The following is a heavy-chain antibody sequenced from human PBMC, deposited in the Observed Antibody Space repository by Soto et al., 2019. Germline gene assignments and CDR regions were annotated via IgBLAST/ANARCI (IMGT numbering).Heavy chain of an antibody. V-gene: IGHV3-74*03. CDR1: GFTFSSYW. CDR2: INSDGRST. CDR3: ARNNYYYDTSGPAY. Sequence: PGGSLRLSCAASGFTFSSYWMHWVRQAPGKGLVWVSHINSDGRSTTYVDSVKGRFTISRDNAKNTLFLQMNSLRAEDTAVYYCARNNYYYDTSGPAYWGQGTLVTVPS. J-gene: IGHJ4*02. D-gene: IGHD3-22*01.